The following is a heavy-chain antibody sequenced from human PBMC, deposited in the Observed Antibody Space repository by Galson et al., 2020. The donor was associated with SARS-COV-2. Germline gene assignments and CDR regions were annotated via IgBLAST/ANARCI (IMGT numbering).Heavy chain of an antibody. CDR2: ISSSSDYI. J-gene: IGHJ6*02. CDR3: ARDASWAMFGIDV. Sequence: GGSLRLSCAVSGFTLSSYTMNWVRPATGKGLECVAAISSSSDYIYYADSMKGRFTISRDNAKDSLSLQMNSLRAEDTAVYYCARDASWAMFGIDVWGQGTTVIVSS. D-gene: IGHD1-26*01. V-gene: IGHV3-21*01. CDR1: GFTLSSYT.